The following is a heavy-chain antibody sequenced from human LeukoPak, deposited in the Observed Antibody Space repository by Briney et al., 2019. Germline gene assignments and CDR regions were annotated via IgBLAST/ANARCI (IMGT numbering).Heavy chain of an antibody. V-gene: IGHV4-31*03. Sequence: PSETLSLTCTVSGGSISSGGYYWSWIRQHPGKGLEWIGYIYYSGSTYYNLSLKSRVTISVDTSKNQFSLKLSSVTAADTAVYYCARDSDYGARSWGQGTLVTVSS. D-gene: IGHD4-17*01. CDR1: GGSISSGGYY. CDR3: ARDSDYGARS. J-gene: IGHJ4*02. CDR2: IYYSGST.